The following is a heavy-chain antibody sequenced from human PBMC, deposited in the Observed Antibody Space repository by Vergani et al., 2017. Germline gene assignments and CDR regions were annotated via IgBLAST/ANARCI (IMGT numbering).Heavy chain of an antibody. CDR1: GYTFTGYY. CDR2: MNPNSGNT. V-gene: IGHV1-8*02. D-gene: IGHD2-15*01. Sequence: QVQLVQSGAEVKKPGASVKVSCKASGYTFTGYYMHWVRQATGQGRGCMGWMNPNSGNTGYAQKFQGRVTMTRNTSISTAYMELSSLRSEDTAVYYCARGGYCSCGSCYSRAFDIWGQGTMVTVSS. CDR3: ARGGYCSCGSCYSRAFDI. J-gene: IGHJ3*02.